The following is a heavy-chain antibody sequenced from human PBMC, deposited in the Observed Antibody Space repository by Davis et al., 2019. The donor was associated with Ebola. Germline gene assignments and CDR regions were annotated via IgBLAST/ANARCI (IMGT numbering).Heavy chain of an antibody. CDR2: INTDGSAA. V-gene: IGHV3-74*01. CDR1: GFTLSNYW. J-gene: IGHJ4*02. Sequence: HTGGSLRLSCAASGFTLSNYWMHWVRQVPGTGPVWVSRINTDGSAATYADSVRGRFTISRDNAKNTLYLQMNSLRADDTAVYYCARASTWEILDYWGQGTLVTVSS. CDR3: ARASTWEILDY. D-gene: IGHD1-26*01.